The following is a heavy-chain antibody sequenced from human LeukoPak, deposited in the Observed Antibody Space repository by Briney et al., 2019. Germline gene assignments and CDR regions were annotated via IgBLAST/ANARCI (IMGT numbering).Heavy chain of an antibody. CDR1: GFTVSSNY. CDR3: ARGNNYYDSSGPLDY. Sequence: GGSLRLSCAASGFTVSSNYMSWVRQAPGKGLERVSIIYNGGSTYYADSVKGRFTISRDNSKNTLYLQMNSLRAEDTAVYYCARGNNYYDSSGPLDYWGQGTLVTVSS. D-gene: IGHD3-22*01. V-gene: IGHV3-53*01. CDR2: IYNGGST. J-gene: IGHJ4*02.